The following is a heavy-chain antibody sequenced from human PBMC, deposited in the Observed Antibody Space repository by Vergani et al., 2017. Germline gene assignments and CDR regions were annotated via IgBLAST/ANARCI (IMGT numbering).Heavy chain of an antibody. D-gene: IGHD3-22*01. CDR2: ISAYNGNT. CDR3: ATYYYDSSGYCLGY. J-gene: IGHJ4*02. V-gene: IGHV1-18*04. CDR1: GYTFRNYG. Sequence: QVQLVQSGAEVKKPGASVKVSCEGSGYTFRNYGISWVRQAPGEGLEWMGWISAYNGNTNYAQKLQGRVTMTTDTSTSTAYMELRSLRSDDTAVYYCATYYYDSSGYCLGYWGQGTLVTVSS.